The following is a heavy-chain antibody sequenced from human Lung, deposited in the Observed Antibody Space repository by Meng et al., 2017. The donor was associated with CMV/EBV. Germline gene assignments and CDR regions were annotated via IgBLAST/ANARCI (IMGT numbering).Heavy chain of an antibody. Sequence: GESLKISCTSSRFSFGGLWMNWVRQAPGKGLEWVANIKADGSERYYVDSVKGRFTISRDNAKNSLYLQMNNLRVEDTAVYFCARGHYDGACGHGTLVTVSS. D-gene: IGHD3-16*01. J-gene: IGHJ4*03. CDR1: RFSFGGLW. CDR2: IKADGSER. CDR3: ARGHYDGA. V-gene: IGHV3-7*04.